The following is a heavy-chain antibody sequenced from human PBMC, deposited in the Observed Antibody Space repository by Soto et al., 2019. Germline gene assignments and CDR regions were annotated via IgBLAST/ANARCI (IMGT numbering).Heavy chain of an antibody. CDR3: AKETNAYEINF. V-gene: IGHV3-30-3*01. J-gene: IGHJ4*02. Sequence: QVQLVESGGGVVQPGGSLRLSCAASGFIFSGYAMHWVRQAPGKGLERVAVISYDGNTQYYADSVKGRFTVSRDNSNNIIYVEMNNLRDEDTAMYYCAKETNAYEINFWGQGTLVTVSP. CDR1: GFIFSGYA. D-gene: IGHD3-9*01. CDR2: ISYDGNTQ.